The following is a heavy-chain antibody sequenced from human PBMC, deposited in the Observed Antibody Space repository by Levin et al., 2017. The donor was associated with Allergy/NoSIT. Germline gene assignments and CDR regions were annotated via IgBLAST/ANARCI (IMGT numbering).Heavy chain of an antibody. V-gene: IGHV3-23*01. D-gene: IGHD4-11*01. CDR3: AKGYSDQVDCYFDL. Sequence: GESLKISCAASGFTFSTYAMNWVRQAPGKGLEWVSGIVGSGGGTYYADSVKGRFTISRDNSKNSLSLQMNSLRAEDTALYYCAKGYSDQVDCYFDLWGRGTLVTVSS. J-gene: IGHJ2*01. CDR1: GFTFSTYA. CDR2: IVGSGGGT.